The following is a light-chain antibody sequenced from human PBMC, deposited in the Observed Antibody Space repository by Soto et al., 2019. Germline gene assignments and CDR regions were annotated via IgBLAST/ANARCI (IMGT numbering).Light chain of an antibody. Sequence: QSVLTQPPSVSGAPGQRVTISCTGSSSNIGAGFDVHWYHQIAGTAPKLLIYGNSNRPSGVPDRFSGSKSGTSASLAINGLLAEDEDHYYCQSYDNSLSGSWVFGGGTKLSVL. CDR1: SSNIGAGFD. CDR3: QSYDNSLSGSWV. J-gene: IGLJ3*02. V-gene: IGLV1-40*01. CDR2: GNS.